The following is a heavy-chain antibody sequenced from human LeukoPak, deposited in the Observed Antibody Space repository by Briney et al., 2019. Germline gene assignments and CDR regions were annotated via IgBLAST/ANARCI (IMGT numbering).Heavy chain of an antibody. CDR2: VSGYDSRT. V-gene: IGHV3-23*01. CDR3: AKESSGRFDY. J-gene: IGHJ4*02. D-gene: IGHD3-10*01. Sequence: GGSLGLSCAASGFTFSTYAMSWVRQAPGKGLQWVSTVSGYDSRTYYADSVRGRFTISRDNSKNTLYLQLNSLRAEDTAVYYCAKESSGRFDYWGQGALVTVSS. CDR1: GFTFSTYA.